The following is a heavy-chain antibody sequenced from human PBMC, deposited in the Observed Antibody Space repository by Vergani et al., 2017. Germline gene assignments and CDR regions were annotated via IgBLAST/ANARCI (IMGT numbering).Heavy chain of an antibody. CDR2: IWYDGSNK. Sequence: VQLVESGGGLIQPGGSLRLSCAASGFTVSSNYMSWVRQAPGKGLEWVAVIWYDGSNKYYADSVKGRFTISRDNSKNTLYLQMNSLRAEDTAVYYCARGTSGGYNYYFDYWGQGTLVTVSS. V-gene: IGHV3-33*08. CDR3: ARGTSGGYNYYFDY. J-gene: IGHJ4*02. CDR1: GFTVSSNY. D-gene: IGHD5-24*01.